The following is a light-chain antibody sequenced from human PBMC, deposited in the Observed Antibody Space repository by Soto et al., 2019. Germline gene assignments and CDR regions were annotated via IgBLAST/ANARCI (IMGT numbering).Light chain of an antibody. Sequence: QPVLTQPPSVSGAPGQRVTISCTGSSSNIGADYVVHWYQQLPGTAPKLLIHADTNRPSGVPDRFSGSKSGTSASLAIIGLQDEDEADYYCQSYDSSVSGYVFGTGTKLTVL. CDR3: QSYDSSVSGYV. CDR2: ADT. V-gene: IGLV1-40*01. CDR1: SSNIGADYV. J-gene: IGLJ1*01.